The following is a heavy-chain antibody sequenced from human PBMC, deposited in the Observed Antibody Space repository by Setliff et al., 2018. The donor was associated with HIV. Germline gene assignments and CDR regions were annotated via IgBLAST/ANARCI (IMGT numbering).Heavy chain of an antibody. Sequence: PGGSLRLSCAASGFTVSSNYMSWVRQAPGKGLEWVSVIYSGGSTYYADSVKGRFTISRDNSKNSLYLQMNSLRAEDTALYYCAREEISYYFDYWGQGTLVTVSS. J-gene: IGHJ4*02. V-gene: IGHV3-53*05. CDR1: GFTVSSNY. CDR3: AREEISYYFDY. CDR2: IYSGGST.